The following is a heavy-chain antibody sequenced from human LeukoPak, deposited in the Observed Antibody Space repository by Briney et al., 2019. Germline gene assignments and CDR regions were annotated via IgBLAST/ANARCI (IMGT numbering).Heavy chain of an antibody. Sequence: SETLSLTCTVSGGSISSSSYYWGWIRQPPGKGLEWIGSIYYSGSTYYNPPLKSRVTISVDTSKNQFSLKLSSVTAADTAVYYCASEWESNYFDYWGQGTLVTVSS. V-gene: IGHV4-39*01. J-gene: IGHJ4*02. CDR1: GGSISSSSYY. CDR3: ASEWESNYFDY. CDR2: IYYSGST. D-gene: IGHD1-26*01.